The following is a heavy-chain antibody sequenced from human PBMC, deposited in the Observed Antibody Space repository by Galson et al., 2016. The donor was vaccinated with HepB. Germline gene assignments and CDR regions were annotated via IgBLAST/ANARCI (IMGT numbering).Heavy chain of an antibody. Sequence: SLRLSCAASGFTFSDFYMTWIRQAPGKGLEYVSHISHRGSDTNYADSVKGRFTISRDNAKKSLYLQMSSLRAEDTAIYYCARDRTSRAAVDYWGHGTLVTGSS. CDR1: GFTFSDFY. J-gene: IGHJ4*01. CDR3: ARDRTSRAAVDY. CDR2: ISHRGSDT. D-gene: IGHD6-25*01. V-gene: IGHV3-11*06.